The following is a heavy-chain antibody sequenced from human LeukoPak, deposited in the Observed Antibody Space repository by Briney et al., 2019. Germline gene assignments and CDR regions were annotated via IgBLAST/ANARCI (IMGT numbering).Heavy chain of an antibody. Sequence: ASVKVSCKASGYTFTSYGISWVRQAPGQGLEWMGWISAYNGNTNYAQKLQGRVTMTTDTSTSTAYMELMSLRSDDTAVYYCARGGTGITMVRGVLWVFDIWGQGTMVTVSS. J-gene: IGHJ3*02. D-gene: IGHD3-10*01. CDR3: ARGGTGITMVRGVLWVFDI. CDR1: GYTFTSYG. CDR2: ISAYNGNT. V-gene: IGHV1-18*01.